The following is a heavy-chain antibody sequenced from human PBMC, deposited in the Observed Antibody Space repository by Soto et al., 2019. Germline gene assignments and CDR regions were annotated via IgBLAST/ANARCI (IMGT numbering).Heavy chain of an antibody. Sequence: GGSLRLSCAASGFTFSSYAMSWVRQAPGKGLEWVSAISGSGGSTYYADSVKGRFTISRDNSMNTLYLQMNSLRAEETAVYYCAKNAVAGTDLDAFDIWGQGTMVTVSS. D-gene: IGHD6-19*01. CDR3: AKNAVAGTDLDAFDI. CDR1: GFTFSSYA. J-gene: IGHJ3*02. CDR2: ISGSGGST. V-gene: IGHV3-23*01.